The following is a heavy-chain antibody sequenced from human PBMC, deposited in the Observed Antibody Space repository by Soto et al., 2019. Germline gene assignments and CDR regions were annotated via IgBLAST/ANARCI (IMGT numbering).Heavy chain of an antibody. Sequence: SETLSLTCTVSGGSISSYYWSWIRQPAGKGLEWIGRIYTSGSTNYNPSLKSRVTMSVDTSKNQFSLKLSSVTAADTAVYYCARREGPSTVKSAFDIWGQGTMVTVSS. CDR2: IYTSGST. CDR3: ARREGPSTVKSAFDI. V-gene: IGHV4-4*07. CDR1: GGSISSYY. D-gene: IGHD4-17*01. J-gene: IGHJ3*02.